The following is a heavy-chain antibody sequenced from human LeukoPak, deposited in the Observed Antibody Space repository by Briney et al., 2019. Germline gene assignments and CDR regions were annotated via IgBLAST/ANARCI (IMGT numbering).Heavy chain of an antibody. D-gene: IGHD2-8*01. CDR2: ISSSSSPI. CDR3: AKDRCSNGIGCYYYYMDV. Sequence: GGSLRLSCATSGFTFSGYSMNWVRQAPGKGLEWVSYISSSSSPIYYADSVKGRFTISRDNAKNSLYLQMNSLRAEDTAVYYCAKDRCSNGIGCYYYYMDVWGKGTTVTISS. V-gene: IGHV3-48*01. CDR1: GFTFSGYS. J-gene: IGHJ6*03.